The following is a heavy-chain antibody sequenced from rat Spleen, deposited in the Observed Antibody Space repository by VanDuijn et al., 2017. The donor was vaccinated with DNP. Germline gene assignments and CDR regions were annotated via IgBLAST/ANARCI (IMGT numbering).Heavy chain of an antibody. V-gene: IGHV5-7*01. J-gene: IGHJ2*01. CDR1: GFTFSDCY. D-gene: IGHD1-2*01. CDR2: ISTSGSRT. CDR3: ARDYSSYSYYFDY. Sequence: EVQLVESGGGPVQPGRSLKVSCAASGFTFSDCYMAWVRQAPTKGLEWVATISTSGSRTYYRDSVKGRFTISRDNAKSTLYLQMDSLRSEDTATYYCARDYSSYSYYFDYWGQGVMVTVSS.